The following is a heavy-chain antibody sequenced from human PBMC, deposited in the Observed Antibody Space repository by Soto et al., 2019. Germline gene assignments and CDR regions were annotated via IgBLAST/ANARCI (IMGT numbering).Heavy chain of an antibody. CDR3: ARGVYYDVSGPFSDAFDI. CDR2: ISHDGKKE. Sequence: GGSLRLSCAASGFTLSSYAMHWVRRGPSKGLAWVAAISHDGKKEFHADSVKGRFTVSRDNAKNIVYLQMNSLRVEDTAVYYCARGVYYDVSGPFSDAFDIWGRGTMVTVSS. V-gene: IGHV3-30*04. CDR1: GFTLSSYA. J-gene: IGHJ3*02. D-gene: IGHD3-22*01.